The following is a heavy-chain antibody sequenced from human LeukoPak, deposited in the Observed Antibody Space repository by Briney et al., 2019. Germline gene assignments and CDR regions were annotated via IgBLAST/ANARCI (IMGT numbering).Heavy chain of an antibody. Sequence: SETLSLTCTVSGYSISSGYYWGWIRQPPGKGREWIGSIYHSGSTYYNPSLKRRVTISVDTSKNQFSLKLSSVTAADTAVYYCARDLDREQQLVYYFDYWGQGTLVTVSS. CDR3: ARDLDREQQLVYYFDY. CDR2: IYHSGST. J-gene: IGHJ4*02. CDR1: GYSISSGYY. D-gene: IGHD6-13*01. V-gene: IGHV4-38-2*02.